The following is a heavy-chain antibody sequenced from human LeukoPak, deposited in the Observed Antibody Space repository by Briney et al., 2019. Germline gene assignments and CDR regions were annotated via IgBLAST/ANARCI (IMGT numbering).Heavy chain of an antibody. CDR1: GYTFTSYY. Sequence: ASVKVSCKASGYTFTSYYTHWVRQAPGQGLEWMGWISAYNGNTNYAQKLQGRVTMTTDTSTSTAYVELRSLRSDDTAVYYCARGPLRRAASDIWGQGTMVTVSS. D-gene: IGHD6-13*01. CDR2: ISAYNGNT. V-gene: IGHV1-18*04. CDR3: ARGPLRRAASDI. J-gene: IGHJ3*02.